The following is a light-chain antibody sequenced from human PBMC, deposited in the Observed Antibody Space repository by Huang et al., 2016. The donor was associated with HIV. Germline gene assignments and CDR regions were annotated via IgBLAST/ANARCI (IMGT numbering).Light chain of an antibody. V-gene: IGKV2-28*01. CDR1: QSLLHSNGYNY. CDR3: MQALQTPPP. J-gene: IGKJ2*01. CDR2: LGS. Sequence: DIVMTQSPLSLPVTPGEPASISCRSSQSLLHSNGYNYLYWYLQKPGQSPQLLIYLGSNRASGVPDRFSGSGSGTDFTLKISRVEAEDVGVYYCMQALQTPPPFGQGTKLEIK.